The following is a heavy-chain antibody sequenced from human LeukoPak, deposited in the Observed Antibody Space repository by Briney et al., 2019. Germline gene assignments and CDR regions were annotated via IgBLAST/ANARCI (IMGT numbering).Heavy chain of an antibody. J-gene: IGHJ6*02. D-gene: IGHD1-14*01. CDR1: GFTFTSSA. Sequence: ASVKVSCKASGFTFTSSAMQWVRQARGQRLQWIGWIVVGSGNTNYAQKFQERVTITRDMSTSTAYMELSSLRSEDTAVYYCAADSGFFATDYPEEDYYYYYGMDVWGQGTTVTVSS. CDR2: IVVGSGNT. V-gene: IGHV1-58*02. CDR3: AADSGFFATDYPEEDYYYYYGMDV.